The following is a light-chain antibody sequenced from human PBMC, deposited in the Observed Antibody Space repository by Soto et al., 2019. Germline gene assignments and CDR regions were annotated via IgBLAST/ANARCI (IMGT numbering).Light chain of an antibody. Sequence: EIVLTQSPGTLSLSPGERATLSCRASQSVSSSYLAWYQQKPGQAPRLLIYGASSRATGIPDRFSGSGSGTDFTLPISRLEPEDFAVYYCQQYGNSPLVTFGQGTRLEI. J-gene: IGKJ5*01. CDR1: QSVSSSY. CDR2: GAS. V-gene: IGKV3-20*01. CDR3: QQYGNSPLVT.